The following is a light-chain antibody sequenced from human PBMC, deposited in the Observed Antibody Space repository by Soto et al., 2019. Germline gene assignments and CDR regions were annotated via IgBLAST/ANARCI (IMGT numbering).Light chain of an antibody. CDR1: QSVSSY. Sequence: EIVLTQSPATLSLSPGERATLSCRASQSVSSYLAWYQQKPGQAPRLLLYGASNRATGIPARFSGSGSGTVFTLTISSLEPEDFAVYYCQQRSNWRITFGQGSRLEIK. V-gene: IGKV3-11*01. CDR2: GAS. CDR3: QQRSNWRIT. J-gene: IGKJ5*01.